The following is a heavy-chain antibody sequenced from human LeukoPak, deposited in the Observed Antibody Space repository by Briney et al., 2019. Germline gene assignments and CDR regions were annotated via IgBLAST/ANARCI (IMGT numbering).Heavy chain of an antibody. V-gene: IGHV1-18*01. CDR3: AKDPNGDYVGAFDS. J-gene: IGHJ3*02. CDR1: GYTFTSYG. CDR2: ISAYNGNT. D-gene: IGHD4-17*01. Sequence: ASVKVSCKASGYTFTSYGISWVRQAPGQGLEWMGWISAYNGNTNYAQKLQGRVTMTTDTSTSTAYMELSSLRSEDTAVYYCAKDPNGDYVGAFDSWGQGTMVTVSS.